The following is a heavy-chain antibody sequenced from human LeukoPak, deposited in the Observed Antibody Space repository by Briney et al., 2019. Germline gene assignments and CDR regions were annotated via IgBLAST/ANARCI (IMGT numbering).Heavy chain of an antibody. CDR1: GYTFTSYG. J-gene: IGHJ4*02. CDR3: ARSTYYYDSSGYYPLYYFDY. V-gene: IGHV1-18*01. D-gene: IGHD3-22*01. Sequence: ASVKVSCKAFGYTFTSYGISWVRQAPGQGLEWMGWISAYNGNTNYAQKLQGRVTMTTDTSTSTAYMELRSLRSDDTAVYYCARSTYYYDSSGYYPLYYFDYWGQGTLVTVSS. CDR2: ISAYNGNT.